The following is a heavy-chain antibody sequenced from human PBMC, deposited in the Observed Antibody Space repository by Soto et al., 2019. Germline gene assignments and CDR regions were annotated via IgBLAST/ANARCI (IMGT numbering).Heavy chain of an antibody. CDR1: GGSISSSNW. D-gene: IGHD4-17*01. V-gene: IGHV4-4*02. CDR3: ARVGYGDGVAYYYYGMDV. J-gene: IGHJ6*02. CDR2: IYHSGST. Sequence: QVQLQESGPGLVKPSGTLSLTCAVSGGSISSSNWWSWVRQPPGKGLVWIWEIYHSGSTNYNPSLKSRVTILVNKSKNQFFLKLSAVTAAATAVYYCARVGYGDGVAYYYYGMDVWGQGTTVTVS.